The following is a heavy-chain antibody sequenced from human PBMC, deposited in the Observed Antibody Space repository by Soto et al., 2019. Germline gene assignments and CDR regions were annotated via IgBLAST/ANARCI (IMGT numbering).Heavy chain of an antibody. J-gene: IGHJ4*02. CDR1: GFTFSSYS. CDR3: ARERYCSGGSCFIDY. CDR2: ISSSSSTI. Sequence: EVQLVESGGGLVQPGGSLRLSCAASGFTFSSYSMNWVRQAPGKGLEWVSYISSSSSTIYYADSVKGRFTISRDNAKNSLYLQMNSLRDEDTAVYYCARERYCSGGSCFIDYCGQGTLVTVSS. D-gene: IGHD2-15*01. V-gene: IGHV3-48*02.